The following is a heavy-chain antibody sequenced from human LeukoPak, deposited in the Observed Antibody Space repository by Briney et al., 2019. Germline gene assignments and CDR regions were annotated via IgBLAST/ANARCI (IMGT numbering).Heavy chain of an antibody. Sequence: GGSLTLSCAASGFTFNSHGMHWVGQAPAQGREWVALIWYDGSNKYNVESVKGRFTISRDNSMSTLYLQMDSLRAEDTAVYYCARANYYSSGSYYGMDVWGQGTTVTVSS. D-gene: IGHD3-10*01. V-gene: IGHV3-33*01. CDR3: ARANYYSSGSYYGMDV. J-gene: IGHJ6*02. CDR1: GFTFNSHG. CDR2: IWYDGSNK.